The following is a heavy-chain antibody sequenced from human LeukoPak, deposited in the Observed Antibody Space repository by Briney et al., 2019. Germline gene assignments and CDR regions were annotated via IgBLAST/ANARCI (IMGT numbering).Heavy chain of an antibody. CDR3: ATSGSYSIFDAFDI. J-gene: IGHJ3*02. V-gene: IGHV3-21*01. CDR1: GSTFSSYS. CDR2: ISSSSSYI. D-gene: IGHD1-26*01. Sequence: GGSLRLSCAASGSTFSSYSMNWVRQAPGKGLEWVSSISSSSSYIYYADSVKGRFTISRDNAKNSLYLQMNSLRAEDTAVYYCATSGSYSIFDAFDIWGQGTMVTVSS.